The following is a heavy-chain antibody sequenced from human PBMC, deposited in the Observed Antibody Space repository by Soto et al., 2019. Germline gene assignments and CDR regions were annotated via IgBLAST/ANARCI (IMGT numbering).Heavy chain of an antibody. CDR1: GFTFSDYY. CDR3: AREYYYGMDV. CDR2: ITGSSTHT. Sequence: PGGSLRLSCAASGFTFSDYYMTWIRQAPGKGLEWVSYITGSSTHTNYADSVKGRFTISRDNAKNLLYLQMNSLRVDDTAVYYCAREYYYGMDVWGQGTTVTVSS. J-gene: IGHJ6*02. V-gene: IGHV3-11*05.